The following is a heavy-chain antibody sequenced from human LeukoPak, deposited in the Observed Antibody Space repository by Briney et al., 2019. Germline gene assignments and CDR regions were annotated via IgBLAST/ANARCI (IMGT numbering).Heavy chain of an antibody. CDR1: GGSISSGDYS. CDR3: ARAKISSGWYYYGMDV. D-gene: IGHD6-19*01. CDR2: IFQSGST. V-gene: IGHV4-30-2*01. J-gene: IGHJ6*02. Sequence: SETLSLTCAVSGGSISSGDYSWSWIRQPPGKGLEWIGYIFQSGSTYYNPSLKSRVTISVDRSKNQFSLKLSSVTAADTAVYYCARAKISSGWYYYGMDVWGQGTTVTVSS.